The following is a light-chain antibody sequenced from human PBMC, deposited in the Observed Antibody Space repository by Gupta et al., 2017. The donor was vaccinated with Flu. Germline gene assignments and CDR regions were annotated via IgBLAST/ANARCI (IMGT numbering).Light chain of an antibody. V-gene: IGKV3-11*01. CDR3: QQRASWPLT. CDR2: AAS. CDR1: QSVTGA. Sequence: EVVLTQPPGTLSLSPGERATLSCRAGQSVTGALAWYQQKPGQAPRLLIYAASNRATGIPARFSGSGSGTDFTLTISSLEPEDFAVYYCQQRASWPLTFGEGTKVEI. J-gene: IGKJ4*01.